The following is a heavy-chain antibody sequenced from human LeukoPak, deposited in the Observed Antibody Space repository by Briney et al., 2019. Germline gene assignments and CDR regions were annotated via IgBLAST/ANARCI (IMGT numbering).Heavy chain of an antibody. CDR1: GDSISSYY. CDR2: IYYSGST. CDR3: ARHTRLRFVDY. V-gene: IGHV4-59*08. Sequence: PSETLSLTCTVSGDSISSYYWSWIRQPPGKGLEWIGYIYYSGSTKYNPSLKSRVTISVDTSKNQFSLKLSSVTAADTAVYYCARHTRLRFVDYWGQGTLVTVSS. J-gene: IGHJ4*02. D-gene: IGHD5-12*01.